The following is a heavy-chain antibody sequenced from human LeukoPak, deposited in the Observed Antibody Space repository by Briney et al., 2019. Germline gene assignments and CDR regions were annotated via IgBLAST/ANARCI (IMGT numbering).Heavy chain of an antibody. CDR2: ISAYNGNT. V-gene: IGHV1-18*01. CDR3: ARDDSDDYGDYGFDY. Sequence: SVKPSCKASGYTFTSYGISWVRQPPGQGLEWMGWISAYNGNTNYAQKLQGRITMTTDTSTSTAYMELRSLRSDDTAVYYCARDDSDDYGDYGFDYWGQGTLVTVSS. CDR1: GYTFTSYG. J-gene: IGHJ4*02. D-gene: IGHD4-17*01.